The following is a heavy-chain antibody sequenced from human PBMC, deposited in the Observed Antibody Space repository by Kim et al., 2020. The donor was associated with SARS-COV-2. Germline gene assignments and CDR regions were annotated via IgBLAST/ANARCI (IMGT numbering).Heavy chain of an antibody. Sequence: GGSLRLSCAASGFTFSSYGMHWVRQAPGKGLEWVAVIWYDGSNKYYADSVKGRFTISRDNSKNTLYLQMNSLRAEDTAVYYCAKGDIAAAGFDYWGQGTLVTVSS. CDR3: AKGDIAAAGFDY. CDR1: GFTFSSYG. D-gene: IGHD6-13*01. J-gene: IGHJ4*02. CDR2: IWYDGSNK. V-gene: IGHV3-33*06.